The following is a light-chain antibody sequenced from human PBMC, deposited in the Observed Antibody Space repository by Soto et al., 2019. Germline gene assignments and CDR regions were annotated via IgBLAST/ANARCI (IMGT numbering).Light chain of an antibody. CDR3: QQRSDWPRGT. CDR2: DAT. Sequence: IVLTQSPAILSLSPGERATLSCRASQSVSSHLAWYQQKPGQAPRLLIYDATNRATGIPARFSGSGSETDFSLIISTLEPEDCAVYYCQQRSDWPRGTFGPGTKLEIK. J-gene: IGKJ2*02. CDR1: QSVSSH. V-gene: IGKV3-11*01.